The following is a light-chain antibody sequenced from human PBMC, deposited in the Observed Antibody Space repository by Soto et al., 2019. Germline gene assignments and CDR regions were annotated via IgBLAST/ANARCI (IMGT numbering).Light chain of an antibody. CDR2: AAS. J-gene: IGKJ2*01. V-gene: IGKV1-9*01. CDR3: QHLNSYPFT. Sequence: DIQLTQSPSFLSASVGDRVTITCRASQGISSYLAWYQQKPGKAPKLLIYAASTLQSGVPSRFSGSGSGTEFTLTISSLQHEDFATYYCQHLNSYPFTFGQGTKLEI. CDR1: QGISSY.